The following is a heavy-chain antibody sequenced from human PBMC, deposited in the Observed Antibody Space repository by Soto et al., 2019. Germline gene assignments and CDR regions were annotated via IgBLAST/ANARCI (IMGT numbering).Heavy chain of an antibody. CDR3: ARAHGYSTRNFDY. V-gene: IGHV3-53*01. Sequence: EVQLVESGGGWIQPGESLRLSCAASGLAVTTTYMSWVRQAPGKGLECVSIIYSSGGTYFADSVKGRFTISRDKSKNTVYLQLNSLRAEDTAVYYCARAHGYSTRNFDYWGQGTLVTVSS. D-gene: IGHD2-21*01. J-gene: IGHJ4*02. CDR2: IYSSGGT. CDR1: GLAVTTTY.